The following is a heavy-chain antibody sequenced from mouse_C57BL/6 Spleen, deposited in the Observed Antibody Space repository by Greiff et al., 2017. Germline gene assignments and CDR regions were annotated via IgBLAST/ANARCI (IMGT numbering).Heavy chain of an antibody. Sequence: EVKVVESGGGLVKPGGSLKLSCAASGFTFSDYGMHWVRQAPEKGLEWVAYISSGSSTIYYADTVKGRFTISRDNAKNTLFLQMTSLSSEDTAMYYCARTGSSYYYAMDYWGQGTSVTVSS. CDR1: GFTFSDYG. D-gene: IGHD1-1*01. CDR3: ARTGSSYYYAMDY. V-gene: IGHV5-17*01. CDR2: ISSGSSTI. J-gene: IGHJ4*01.